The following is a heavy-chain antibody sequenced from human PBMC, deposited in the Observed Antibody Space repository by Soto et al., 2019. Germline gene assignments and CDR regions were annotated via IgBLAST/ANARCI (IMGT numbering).Heavy chain of an antibody. J-gene: IGHJ4*02. CDR2: ISYDGSNK. V-gene: IGHV3-30*18. D-gene: IGHD4-17*01. Sequence: GGSLRLSCAASGFTFSSYGMHWVRQAPGKGLEWVAVISYDGSNKYYADSVKGRFTISRDNSKNTLYLQMNSLRAEDTAVYYCAKIPSDYGDYEKDYWGQGTLVTVSS. CDR1: GFTFSSYG. CDR3: AKIPSDYGDYEKDY.